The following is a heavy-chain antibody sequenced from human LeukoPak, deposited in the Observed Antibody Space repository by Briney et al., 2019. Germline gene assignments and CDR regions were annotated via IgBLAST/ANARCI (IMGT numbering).Heavy chain of an antibody. D-gene: IGHD2-15*01. CDR1: GVAFSIYT. CDR3: LRGDSRDF. Sequence: GGSLRLSCAARGVAFSIYTMNSAREAPGKGLEWVASINSGGTTTHYAFSVKGRFNISRDNAQNVLYLQMNGLRGDGADVYYCLRGDSRDFGGQGTLVTVSS. CDR2: INSGGTTT. V-gene: IGHV3-21*06. J-gene: IGHJ4*02.